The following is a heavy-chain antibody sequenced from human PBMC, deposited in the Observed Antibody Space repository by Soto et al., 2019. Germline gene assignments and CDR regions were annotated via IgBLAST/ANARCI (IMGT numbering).Heavy chain of an antibody. V-gene: IGHV4-30-2*06. Sequence: QLRLQESGSGVVRTSETLSLTCTVSGGSITHGGFSWSWIRQSPGKGLEWIGYIGHLENTYFHPNLKSRLTMVIERSKNQFSLNLSSVTAADRAVYYCARGGGNDPFDSWGQGVLVSVSS. D-gene: IGHD5-12*01. CDR2: IGHLENT. CDR1: GGSITHGGFS. J-gene: IGHJ4*02. CDR3: ARGGGNDPFDS.